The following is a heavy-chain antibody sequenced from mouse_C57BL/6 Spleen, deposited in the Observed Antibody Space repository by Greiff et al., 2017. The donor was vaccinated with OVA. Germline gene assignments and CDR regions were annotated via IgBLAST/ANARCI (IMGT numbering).Heavy chain of an antibody. CDR3: ARKDYGYAMDY. CDR2: IYPGDGDT. Sequence: QVQLKQSGPELVKPGASVKISCKASGYAFSSSWMNWVKQRPGKGLEWIGRIYPGDGDTNYNGKFKGKATLTADKSSSTAYMQLSSLTSEDSAGDFCARKDYGYAMDYWGQGTSVTVSS. J-gene: IGHJ4*01. V-gene: IGHV1-82*01. D-gene: IGHD1-1*01. CDR1: GYAFSSSW.